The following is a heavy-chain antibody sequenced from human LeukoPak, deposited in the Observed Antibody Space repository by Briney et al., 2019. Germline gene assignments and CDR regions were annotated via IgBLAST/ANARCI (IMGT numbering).Heavy chain of an antibody. D-gene: IGHD3-22*01. CDR3: ARDHRGSPNYDSSGPLDY. Sequence: PGGSLRLSCAASGFTFSSYSMNWVRQAPGKGLEWVSSISTSSSYIYYADSVKGRFTISRDNAKNSLYLQMNSLRAEDTAVYYCARDHRGSPNYDSSGPLDYWGQGTLATVSS. J-gene: IGHJ4*02. CDR1: GFTFSSYS. CDR2: ISTSSSYI. V-gene: IGHV3-21*01.